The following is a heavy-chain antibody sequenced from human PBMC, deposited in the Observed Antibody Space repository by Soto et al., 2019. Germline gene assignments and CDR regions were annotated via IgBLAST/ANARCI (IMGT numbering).Heavy chain of an antibody. CDR2: ISGSGGST. J-gene: IGHJ4*02. D-gene: IGHD6-13*01. Sequence: EVQLLESGGGLVQPGGSLRLSCAASGFTFSSYAMSWVRQAPGKGLEWVSAISGSGGSTYYADSVKGRFTISRDNSKNTLYLQMNSLRAEDTVVSYCAKAIGCLPDSISWYCPRSRDPGDFDYWGQGTLVTVSS. CDR1: GFTFSSYA. CDR3: AKAIGCLPDSISWYCPRSRDPGDFDY. V-gene: IGHV3-23*01.